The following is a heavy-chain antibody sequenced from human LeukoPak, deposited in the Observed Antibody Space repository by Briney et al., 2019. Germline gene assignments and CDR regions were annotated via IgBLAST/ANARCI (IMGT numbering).Heavy chain of an antibody. J-gene: IGHJ4*02. D-gene: IGHD7-27*01. CDR2: IYHSGIT. CDR1: GYSISSGYY. V-gene: IGHV4-38-2*02. Sequence: SETLSLTCTVSGYSISSGYYWGWIRQPPGKGLEWIGNIYHSGITYYNPSLMSRVTISVDTSKNQFSLKLSSVTAADTAVYYCARDGTNLVPATGDDYWGQGTLVTVSS. CDR3: ARDGTNLVPATGDDY.